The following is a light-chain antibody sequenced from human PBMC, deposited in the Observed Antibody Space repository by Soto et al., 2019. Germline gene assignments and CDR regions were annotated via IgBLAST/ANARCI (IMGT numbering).Light chain of an antibody. V-gene: IGLV7-46*01. CDR3: FLSYYRARPVV. Sequence: QAVVTQEPSLTVSPGGTVTLTRDSNTGPVTSGHWPNWFQQKPGHAPRTLIYDTSKKHTWTPARFSGSLLGGKAALTLSGAQPEDEADYYCFLSYYRARPVVFGGGTKLTVL. CDR1: TGPVTSGHW. J-gene: IGLJ2*01. CDR2: DTS.